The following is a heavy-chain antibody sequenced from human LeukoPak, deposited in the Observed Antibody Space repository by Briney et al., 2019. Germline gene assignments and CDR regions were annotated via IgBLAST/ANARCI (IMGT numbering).Heavy chain of an antibody. D-gene: IGHD1-1*01. CDR3: ARVGKSYYYYMDV. Sequence: KPSETLTLTCTVSGGSISSYYRNWIRQPAGKGLEWVGRIYTSGSTNYTPSRKSRVTMSVDTSKNQFSLKLSSVTAADTAVYYCARVGKSYYYYMDVWGKGTTVTVSS. V-gene: IGHV4-4*07. CDR2: IYTSGST. CDR1: GGSISSYY. J-gene: IGHJ6*03.